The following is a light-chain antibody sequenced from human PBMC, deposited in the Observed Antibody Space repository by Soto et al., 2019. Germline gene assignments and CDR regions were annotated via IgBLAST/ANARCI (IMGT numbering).Light chain of an antibody. CDR3: QQYSAPPRT. J-gene: IGKJ1*01. CDR1: RTVDGNY. Sequence: EVVLTQSPGTLSLSPGERATLSCRASRTVDGNYLAWYHQKPGQAPRLLIHSASTRAPGIPDRFSASGAGTDFPSPISSLEPEAAVVYYGQQYSAPPRTFGQGPKVE. V-gene: IGKV3-20*01. CDR2: SAS.